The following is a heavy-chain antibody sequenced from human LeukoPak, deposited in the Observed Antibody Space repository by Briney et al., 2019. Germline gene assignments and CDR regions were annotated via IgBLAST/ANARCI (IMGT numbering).Heavy chain of an antibody. CDR2: INPNSGGT. V-gene: IGHV1-2*02. CDR3: ARGLGAKASIITFFGY. Sequence: ASVKVSCKASGYAFTGYYMHWVRQAPGQGLEWMGWINPNSGGTNYAQKFQGRVTMTRDTSISTAYMELSRLRSDDTAVYYCARGLGAKASIITFFGYWGQGTLVTVSS. J-gene: IGHJ4*02. D-gene: IGHD1-26*01. CDR1: GYAFTGYY.